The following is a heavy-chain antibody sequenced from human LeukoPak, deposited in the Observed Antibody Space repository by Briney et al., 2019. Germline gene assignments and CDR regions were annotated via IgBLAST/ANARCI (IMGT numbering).Heavy chain of an antibody. CDR3: ARSGGSYSVDY. D-gene: IGHD1-26*01. J-gene: IGHJ4*02. Sequence: GGSLRLSCAASGFTFSGYSMNWVRQAPGKGLEWVSYISSSSSTIYYADSVKGRFTISRDNAKNSLYLQMNSLRAEDTAVYYCARSGGSYSVDYWGQGTLVTVSS. CDR1: GFTFSGYS. V-gene: IGHV3-48*01. CDR2: ISSSSSTI.